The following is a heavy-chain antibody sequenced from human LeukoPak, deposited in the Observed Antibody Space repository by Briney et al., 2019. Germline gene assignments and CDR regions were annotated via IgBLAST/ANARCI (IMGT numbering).Heavy chain of an antibody. D-gene: IGHD3-22*01. CDR3: AKDIVDYYDSSGYLDY. CDR1: GFTFDDYA. CDR2: ISWNSGSI. J-gene: IGHJ4*02. V-gene: IGHV3-9*01. Sequence: PGRSLRLSCAASGFTFDDYAMHWVPQAPGKGLEWVSGISWNSGSIGYADSVKGRFTISRDNAKNSLYLQMNSLRAEDTALYYCAKDIVDYYDSSGYLDYWGQGTLVTVSS.